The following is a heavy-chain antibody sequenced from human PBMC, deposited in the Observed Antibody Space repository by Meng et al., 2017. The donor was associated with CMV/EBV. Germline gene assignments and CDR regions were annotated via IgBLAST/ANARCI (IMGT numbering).Heavy chain of an antibody. CDR2: IYSGGSST. CDR1: GFTFSSYA. D-gene: IGHD6-13*01. J-gene: IGHJ5*02. V-gene: IGHV3-23*03. CDR3: AKGGSSWYDP. Sequence: GESLKISCAASGFTFSSYAMSWVRQAPGKGLEWVSVIYSGGSSTYYADSVKGRCTISRDNSKNTLYLQMNSLRAEDTAVYYCAKGGSSWYDPWGQGTLVTVSS.